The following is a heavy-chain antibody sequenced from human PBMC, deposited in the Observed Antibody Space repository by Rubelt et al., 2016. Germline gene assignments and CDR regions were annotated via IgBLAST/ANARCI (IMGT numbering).Heavy chain of an antibody. Sequence: QVQLQESGPGLVKPSQPLSLTCAVSGGSLSSGGYSWRWIRQPPGKGLEWIGYLYYSGSTYYNSSLKTRFTRSLDTSKNQFTMKLSSVTAADTAVYYCARDRGRTPFDYWGQGILVTVSS. V-gene: IGHV4-30-4*07. D-gene: IGHD1-14*01. CDR3: ARDRGRTPFDY. J-gene: IGHJ4*02. CDR2: LYYSGST. CDR1: GGSLSSGGYS.